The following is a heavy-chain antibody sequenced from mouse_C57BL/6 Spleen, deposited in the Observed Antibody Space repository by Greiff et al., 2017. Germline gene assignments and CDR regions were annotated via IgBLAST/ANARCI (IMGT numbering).Heavy chain of an antibody. CDR3: ARGGDYDPLAY. D-gene: IGHD2-4*01. J-gene: IGHJ3*01. Sequence: VQLKESGPGLVKPSQSLSLTCSVTGYSITSGYYWNWIRQFPGNKLEWMGYISYDGSTNYNPSLKNRISITRDTSKNQFFLKLKSVTTEDTATYYCARGGDYDPLAYWGQGTLVTVSA. CDR1: GYSITSGYY. V-gene: IGHV3-6*01. CDR2: ISYDGST.